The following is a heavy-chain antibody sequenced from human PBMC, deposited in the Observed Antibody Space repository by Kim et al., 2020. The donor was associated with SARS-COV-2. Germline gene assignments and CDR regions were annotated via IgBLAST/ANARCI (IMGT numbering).Heavy chain of an antibody. D-gene: IGHD3-9*01. J-gene: IGHJ2*01. V-gene: IGHV3-11*04. Sequence: AASVKGRFTTSRENAKNPLKLQMNSLRAEDTAVYYCARDKTGNWYFDLWGRGTLVTVSS. CDR3: ARDKTGNWYFDL.